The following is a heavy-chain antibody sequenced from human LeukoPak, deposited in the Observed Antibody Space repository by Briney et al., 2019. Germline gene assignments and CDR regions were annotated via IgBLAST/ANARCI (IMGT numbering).Heavy chain of an antibody. CDR1: GYTFTSYG. V-gene: IGHV1-18*01. CDR2: ISAYNGNT. CDR3: AINRITIFGVAIEFDY. D-gene: IGHD3-3*01. Sequence: ASVRVSCKASGYTFTSYGISWVRQAPGQGREWVGWISAYNGNTNYAQKLQGRVTMTTDTSTSTAYMELRSLRSDDTAVYYCAINRITIFGVAIEFDYWGQGTLVTVSS. J-gene: IGHJ4*02.